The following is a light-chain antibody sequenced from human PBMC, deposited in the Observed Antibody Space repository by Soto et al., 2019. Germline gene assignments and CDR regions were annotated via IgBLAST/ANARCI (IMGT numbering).Light chain of an antibody. CDR1: QDISNY. V-gene: IGKV1-27*01. CDR3: QKYNYAPLT. CDR2: AAS. Sequence: DIRMTQSPSSLSASIGDRVTITCRASQDISNYLAWYQQKPGKPPKLLIYAASTLQSGVPSRFSGSGSGTDFTLTISSLQPEDAATFYCQKYNYAPLTFGGGTKLEIK. J-gene: IGKJ4*01.